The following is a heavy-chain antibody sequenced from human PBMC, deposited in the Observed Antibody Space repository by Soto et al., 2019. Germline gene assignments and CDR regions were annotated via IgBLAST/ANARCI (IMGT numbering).Heavy chain of an antibody. V-gene: IGHV3-23*01. Sequence: PGGSLRLSCAASGFTFSDYAMSWVRQAPGKGLEWVSTISGSGGNTFYADSVKGRFTISRDNSQNTLYLQMNSLRAEDTAVYYCAKERTGKVDYWGQGTLVTVSS. CDR3: AKERTGKVDY. CDR2: ISGSGGNT. J-gene: IGHJ4*02. CDR1: GFTFSDYA.